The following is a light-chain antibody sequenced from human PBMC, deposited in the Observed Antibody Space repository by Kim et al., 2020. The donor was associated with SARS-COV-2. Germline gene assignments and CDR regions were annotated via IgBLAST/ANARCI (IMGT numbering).Light chain of an antibody. V-gene: IGLV3-1*01. CDR1: KLGNKY. J-gene: IGLJ2*01. CDR3: QAWDNGTAI. Sequence: SYELTQPPSVSVSPGQTASIVCSGDKLGNKYTSWFQQKPGQSPVLVIYQRRKRPSGIPERFSGSNSGNTATLAISGTQPVDEADYYCQAWDNGTAIFGGGTKLTVL. CDR2: QRR.